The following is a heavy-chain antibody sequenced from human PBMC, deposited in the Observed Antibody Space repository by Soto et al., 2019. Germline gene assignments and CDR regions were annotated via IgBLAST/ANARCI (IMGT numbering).Heavy chain of an antibody. CDR2: IYYSGST. Sequence: PSETLSLTCTVSGGSIGSSSYYWGWIRQPPGKGLEWIGSIYYSGSTYYNPSLKSRVTISVDTSKNQFSLKLSSVTAADTAVYYCARQQGGPDWFDPWGQGTLVTVSS. V-gene: IGHV4-39*01. CDR1: GGSIGSSSYY. CDR3: ARQQGGPDWFDP. J-gene: IGHJ5*02.